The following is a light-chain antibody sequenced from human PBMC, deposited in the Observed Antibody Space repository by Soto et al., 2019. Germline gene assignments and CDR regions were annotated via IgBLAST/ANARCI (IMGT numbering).Light chain of an antibody. J-gene: IGKJ1*01. CDR1: QSVSSN. CDR3: QQYNNWPPKWT. Sequence: EIVRTQSPATLSVSPGERATLSCRASQSVSSNLAWYQQKPGQAPRLLIYGASTRATGIPARFSGSGSGTEFTLTISSLQSEDFAVYYCQQYNNWPPKWTFGQGTKV. CDR2: GAS. V-gene: IGKV3-15*01.